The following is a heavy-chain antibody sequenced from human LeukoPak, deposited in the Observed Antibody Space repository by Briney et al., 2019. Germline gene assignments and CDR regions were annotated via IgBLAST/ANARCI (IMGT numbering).Heavy chain of an antibody. J-gene: IGHJ5*01. D-gene: IGHD3-10*01. Sequence: SETLSLTCTVSAYSISSGYYWGWIRQPPGKGLEWIGSIYHSGTTYYNPSLRNRVTISVDTSKNPFSLKLTSVTAADTAVYFCARDRITMIRGVHNWFDSWGQGTLVTVSS. CDR1: AYSISSGYY. V-gene: IGHV4-38-2*02. CDR2: IYHSGTT. CDR3: ARDRITMIRGVHNWFDS.